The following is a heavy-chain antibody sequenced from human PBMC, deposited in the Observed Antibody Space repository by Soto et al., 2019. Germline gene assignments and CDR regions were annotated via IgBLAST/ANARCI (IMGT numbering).Heavy chain of an antibody. J-gene: IGHJ4*02. Sequence: QVQMVQSGAEVKKPGSSARVSCKVSGGTFSRHSISWVRQAPGQGLEWMGGIIPIFDATQYAQKFQGRLTITADESTTTFHMVLSGLRTEDTAIYYCARDLTSVRGSWGQGTLVTVS. V-gene: IGHV1-69*01. D-gene: IGHD3-10*01. CDR2: IIPIFDAT. CDR3: ARDLTSVRGS. CDR1: GGTFSRHS.